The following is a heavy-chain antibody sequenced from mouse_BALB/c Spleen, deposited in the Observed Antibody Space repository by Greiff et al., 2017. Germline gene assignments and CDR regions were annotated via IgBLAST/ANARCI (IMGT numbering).Heavy chain of an antibody. CDR3: ERGRYYGRSYVPMDY. Sequence: QVQLQQPGAELVKPGASVKLSCKASGYTFTSYWMHWVKQRPGQGLEWIGEINPSNGRTNYNEKFKSKATLTVDKSSSTAYLQLSSLTSEDAAVYDCERGRYYGRSYVPMDYWGQGTSVTVSS. CDR2: INPSNGRT. J-gene: IGHJ4*01. V-gene: IGHV1S81*02. CDR1: GYTFTSYW. D-gene: IGHD1-1*01.